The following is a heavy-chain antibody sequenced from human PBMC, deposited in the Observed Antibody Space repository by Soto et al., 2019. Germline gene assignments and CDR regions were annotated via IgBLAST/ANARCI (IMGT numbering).Heavy chain of an antibody. CDR1: FDTVSSGDYY. Sequence: SGTLSLNFSVSFDTVSSGDYYWILILQPPGKGLEWIGHVYFSGSTNYIPSLKSRLTMSVDTAKNQFSLKLNSVTAADTAVYYCARIPVDTYMIYWSDPWGQGTQVTVSS. CDR2: VYFSGST. J-gene: IGHJ5*02. CDR3: ARIPVDTYMIYWSDP. V-gene: IGHV4-61*08. D-gene: IGHD3-16*01.